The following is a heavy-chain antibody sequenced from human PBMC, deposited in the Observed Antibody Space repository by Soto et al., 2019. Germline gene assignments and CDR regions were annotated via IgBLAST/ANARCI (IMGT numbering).Heavy chain of an antibody. J-gene: IGHJ4*02. V-gene: IGHV3-72*01. D-gene: IGHD3-9*01. CDR3: ARGPDILTAYYGPFEY. CDR1: GFTFSDHY. Sequence: GGSLRLSCAASGFTFSDHYMDWVRQAPGKRLEWVGRIRNKANSYTTVYAASVRGRFTISRDDSKNSLYLQMDSLKTEDTAVYYCARGPDILTAYYGPFEYWCQGTLFTVSS. CDR2: IRNKANSYTT.